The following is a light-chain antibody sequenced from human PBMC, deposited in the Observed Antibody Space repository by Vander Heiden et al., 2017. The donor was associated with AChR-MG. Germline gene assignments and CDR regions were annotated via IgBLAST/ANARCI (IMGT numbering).Light chain of an antibody. CDR3: QSYDSSLSGYV. Sequence: QSVLTQPPSVSGAPGQRLTISCTGSSSNIGAGYDVPWYQQLPGPAPNLLIYGNSNRPSGVPDRFSGSKSGTSASLAITGLQAEDEADYYCQSYDSSLSGYVFGTGTKVTVL. CDR1: SSNIGAGYD. V-gene: IGLV1-40*01. J-gene: IGLJ1*01. CDR2: GNS.